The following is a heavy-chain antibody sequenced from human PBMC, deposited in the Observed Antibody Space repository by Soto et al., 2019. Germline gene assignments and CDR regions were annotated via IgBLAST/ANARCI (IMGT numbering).Heavy chain of an antibody. CDR3: ARHKGVVRGVKAGWFDP. J-gene: IGHJ5*02. D-gene: IGHD3-10*01. CDR1: GDSISSYY. Sequence: KLSETLSLTCSVSGDSISSYYWSWIRQPPGKGLEWIGYIYYSGSTNYNPSFKSRVTISVDTPKNQFSLKLTSVTAADTAVYYCARHKGVVRGVKAGWFDPWGQGTLVTVSS. CDR2: IYYSGST. V-gene: IGHV4-59*01.